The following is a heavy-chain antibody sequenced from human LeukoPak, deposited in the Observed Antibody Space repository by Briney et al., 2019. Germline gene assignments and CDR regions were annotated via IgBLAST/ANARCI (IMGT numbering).Heavy chain of an antibody. CDR1: GFTFSSYG. V-gene: IGHV3-30*03. Sequence: PGGSLRLSCAASGFTFSSYGMHWVRQAPGKGLEWVAVISYDGSNKYYADSVKGRFTISRDNSKNTLYLQMDSLRAEDTAVFYCARTYLRSESFYNPFDYWGQGTLVTVSS. J-gene: IGHJ4*02. D-gene: IGHD3-10*01. CDR2: ISYDGSNK. CDR3: ARTYLRSESFYNPFDY.